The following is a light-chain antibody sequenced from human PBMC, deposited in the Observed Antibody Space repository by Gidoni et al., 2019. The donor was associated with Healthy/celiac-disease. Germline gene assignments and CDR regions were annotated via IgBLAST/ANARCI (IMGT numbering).Light chain of an antibody. CDR3: QQRSNWRLT. J-gene: IGKJ4*01. V-gene: IGKV3-11*01. Sequence: EIVLTQSPATPSLSPGERATLSCRASQSVSSYLAWYQQKPGQAPRLLIFDAPNRATGIPARFIGSGSGTDFTLTISSLEPEDVAVYYCQQRSNWRLTFGGGTKVEIK. CDR1: QSVSSY. CDR2: DAP.